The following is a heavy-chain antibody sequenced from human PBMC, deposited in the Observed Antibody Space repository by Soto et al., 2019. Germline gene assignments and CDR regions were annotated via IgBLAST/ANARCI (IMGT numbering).Heavy chain of an antibody. CDR1: GGSISSGGYY. Sequence: ASETLSLTCTVSGGSISSGGYYWSWIRQHPGKGLEWIGYIYYSGSTNYNPSLKSRVTISVDTSKNQFSLKLSSVTAADTAVYYCARHLIGTELLNWFDPWGQGTLVTVSS. CDR2: IYYSGST. CDR3: ARHLIGTELLNWFDP. J-gene: IGHJ5*02. D-gene: IGHD1-26*01. V-gene: IGHV4-61*08.